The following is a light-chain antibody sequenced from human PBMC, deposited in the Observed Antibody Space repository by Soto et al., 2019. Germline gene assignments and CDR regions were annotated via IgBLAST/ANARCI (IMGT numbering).Light chain of an antibody. V-gene: IGKV1-39*01. J-gene: IGKJ1*01. Sequence: DMQMPQSPSSLSASVGDRVTITCRASQSISSYLNWYQQKPGKAPKLLIYAASSLQSGVPSRFSGSGSGTEFTLTISSLQPDDFATYYCQHYNSYSEAFGQGTKV. CDR1: QSISSY. CDR2: AAS. CDR3: QHYNSYSEA.